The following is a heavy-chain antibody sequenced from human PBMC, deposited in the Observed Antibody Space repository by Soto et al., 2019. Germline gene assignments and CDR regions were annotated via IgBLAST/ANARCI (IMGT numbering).Heavy chain of an antibody. CDR3: AVGYCSSTSCPGSMDV. V-gene: IGHV6-1*01. CDR1: GDSVSSNSAA. CDR2: TYYRSKWYN. D-gene: IGHD2-2*01. J-gene: IGHJ6*02. Sequence: SQTLSLTCVISGDSVSSNSAAWNWIRQSPSRGLEWLGRTYYRSKWYNDYAVSVKSRITINPDTSKNQFSLQLNSVTPEDTAVYYCAVGYCSSTSCPGSMDVWGQGTTVTVSS.